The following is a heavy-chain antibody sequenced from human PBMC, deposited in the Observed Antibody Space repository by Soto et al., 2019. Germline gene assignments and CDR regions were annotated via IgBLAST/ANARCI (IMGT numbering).Heavy chain of an antibody. J-gene: IGHJ4*02. D-gene: IGHD1-26*01. CDR2: IYSGGIT. CDR1: GFSVSSNY. CDR3: GRGYSGSQGQLAVDY. V-gene: IGHV3-53*02. Sequence: EVHLVETGGGLIQPGGSLRLSCAASGFSVSSNYMSWVRQAPGKGLEWVSVIYSGGITYYGDSVKGRFTISRDNSKNTLYLQMNSLRAEETAVYYCGRGYSGSQGQLAVDYWGQGTLVTVSS.